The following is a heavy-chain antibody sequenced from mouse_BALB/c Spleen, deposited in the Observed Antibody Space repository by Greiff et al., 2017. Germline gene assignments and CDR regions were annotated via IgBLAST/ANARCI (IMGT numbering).Heavy chain of an antibody. Sequence: DVHLVESGGGLVQPGGSRKLSCAASGFTFSSFGMHWVRQAPEKGLEWVAYISSGSSTIYYADTVKGRFTISRDNPKNTLFLQMTSLRSEDTAMYYCAGFYFDYWGQGTTLTVSS. CDR3: AGFYFDY. V-gene: IGHV5-17*02. CDR2: ISSGSSTI. CDR1: GFTFSSFG. J-gene: IGHJ2*01.